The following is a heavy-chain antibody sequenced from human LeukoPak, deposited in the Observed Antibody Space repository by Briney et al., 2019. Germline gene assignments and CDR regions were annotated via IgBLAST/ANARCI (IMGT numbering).Heavy chain of an antibody. D-gene: IGHD3-10*01. CDR1: GFTFSSYG. Sequence: GRSLRLSCAASGFTFSSYGMHWVRQAPXXXXEWVAVISYDGSNKYYADSVKGRFTISRDNSKNTLYLQMNSLRAEDTAVYYCAKDMYGSGSLDVWGQGTTVTVSS. CDR2: ISYDGSNK. J-gene: IGHJ6*02. CDR3: AKDMYGSGSLDV. V-gene: IGHV3-30*18.